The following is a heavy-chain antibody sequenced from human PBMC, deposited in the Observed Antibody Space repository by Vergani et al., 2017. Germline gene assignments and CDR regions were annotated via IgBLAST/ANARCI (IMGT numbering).Heavy chain of an antibody. CDR3: ARHGGYCSSTSCYDVSYDY. J-gene: IGHJ4*02. V-gene: IGHV5-51*01. D-gene: IGHD2-2*01. CDR2: IYPGDSDT. CDR1: GYSFTSYW. Sequence: EVQLVQSGAEVKKPGESLKISCKGSGYSFTSYWIGWVRQMPAKGLEWMGIIYPGDSDTRYSPSFQGQVTISADKSISTAYLQWSSLKASDTAMYYCARHGGYCSSTSCYDVSYDYWGQGTLVTVSS.